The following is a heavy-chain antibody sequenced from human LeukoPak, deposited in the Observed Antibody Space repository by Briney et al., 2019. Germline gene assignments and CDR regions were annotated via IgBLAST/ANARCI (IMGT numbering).Heavy chain of an antibody. J-gene: IGHJ4*02. Sequence: GGFLRLSCAASGFTFSSYEMNWVRQAPGKGLEWVSYISSSGSTIYYADSVKGRFTISRDNAKNSLYLQMNSLRAEDTAVYYYARVILDELAPSSYWGQGTLVTVSS. CDR1: GFTFSSYE. CDR3: ARVILDELAPSSY. V-gene: IGHV3-48*03. D-gene: IGHD6-6*01. CDR2: ISSSGSTI.